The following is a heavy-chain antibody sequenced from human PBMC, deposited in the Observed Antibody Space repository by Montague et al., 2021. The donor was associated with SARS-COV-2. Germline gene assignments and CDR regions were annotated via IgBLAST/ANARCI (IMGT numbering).Heavy chain of an antibody. V-gene: IGHV4-39*01. Sequence: SETLSLTCTVSGGSISSSSYYWGWVRQPPGKGLEWIGSIYYSGSTYYNPSLKSRVTISVDTSKNQFSLKLSSVTAADTAVYYCARQGNSSGGFKQDAFDIWGQGTMVTVSS. J-gene: IGHJ3*02. D-gene: IGHD6-19*01. CDR3: ARQGNSSGGFKQDAFDI. CDR2: IYYSGST. CDR1: GGSISSSSYY.